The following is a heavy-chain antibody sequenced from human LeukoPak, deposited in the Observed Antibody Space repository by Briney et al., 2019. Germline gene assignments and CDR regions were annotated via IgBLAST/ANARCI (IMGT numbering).Heavy chain of an antibody. CDR2: ISAYNGNT. D-gene: IGHD3-10*01. V-gene: IGHV1-18*01. CDR1: GYTFTSYG. CDR3: ARDRNYGSGSYWVAFDI. J-gene: IGHJ3*02. Sequence: ASVKVSCKASGYTFTSYGISWVRQAPGQGLEWMGWISAYNGNTNYAQELQGRVTMTTDTSTSTAYMELRSLRSDDTAVYYCARDRNYGSGSYWVAFDIWGQGTMVTVSS.